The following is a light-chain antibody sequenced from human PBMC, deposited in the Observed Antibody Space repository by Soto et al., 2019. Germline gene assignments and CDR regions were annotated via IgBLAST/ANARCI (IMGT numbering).Light chain of an antibody. CDR1: QGVSGY. J-gene: IGKJ4*01. CDR3: QQRYSWPLT. CDR2: DAS. Sequence: EIVLTQSPATLSLSPGEGATLSCRASQGVSGYLAWYQQKPGQAPRLLIYDASNRATGVPARFSGVGSGADFTLTITSLEPEDFAVYYCQQRYSWPLTFGGGTKVEIK. V-gene: IGKV3D-11*01.